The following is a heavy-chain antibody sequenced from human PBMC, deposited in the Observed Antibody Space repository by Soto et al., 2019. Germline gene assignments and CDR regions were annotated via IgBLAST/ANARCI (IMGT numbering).Heavy chain of an antibody. Sequence: QVQLVQSGAEVKESGASVKVSCKASGYTFTGYYIHWVRQAPGQGPEWVGEISPKSGATRYAQKFQGRATMTKDPSITTVYMELSNLSPDDTAVYYCGKGRSGEVGIFYWGQGTLVTVHS. J-gene: IGHJ4*02. D-gene: IGHD3-3*02. V-gene: IGHV1-2*02. CDR3: GKGRSGEVGIFY. CDR1: GYTFTGYY. CDR2: ISPKSGAT.